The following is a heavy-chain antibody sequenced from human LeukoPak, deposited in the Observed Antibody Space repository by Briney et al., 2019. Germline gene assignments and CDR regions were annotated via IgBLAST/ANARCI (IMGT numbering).Heavy chain of an antibody. CDR1: GFTFSSYW. CDR2: INNDGSIT. J-gene: IGHJ5*02. V-gene: IGHV3-74*01. Sequence: PGGSLRLSCAASGFTFSSYWMHWVRQAPGKGLVWVSLINNDGSITNYADSVKGRFTISRDNAKNTLYLQMNSLRAEDTAVYYCARDPWSSPYDYVWGTWGQGTLVTVSS. CDR3: ARDPWSSPYDYVWGT. D-gene: IGHD3-16*01.